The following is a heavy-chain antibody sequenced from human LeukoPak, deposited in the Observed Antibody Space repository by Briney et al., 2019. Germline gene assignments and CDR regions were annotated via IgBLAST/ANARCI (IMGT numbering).Heavy chain of an antibody. CDR3: ARDREALYYYDSSGSIDY. D-gene: IGHD3-22*01. J-gene: IGHJ4*02. CDR1: GGSISSSSYY. V-gene: IGHV4-39*07. CDR2: IYYSGST. Sequence: ASETLSLTCTVSGGSISSSSYYWGWNRQPPGKGLGWIGSIYYSGSTYYNPSLKSRVTISVDTSKNQFSLKLSSVTAADTAVYYCARDREALYYYDSSGSIDYWGQGTLVTVSS.